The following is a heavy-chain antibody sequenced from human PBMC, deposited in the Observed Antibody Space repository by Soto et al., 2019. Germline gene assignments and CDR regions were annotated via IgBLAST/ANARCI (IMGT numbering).Heavy chain of an antibody. Sequence: QVQLQQWGAGLLKPSETLSLTCAVYGGSFSGYYWSWIRHPPGKGLEGFGEINHSGSTNYNPSLKTPVIILEDTARQPFSVTVRFFGSTSAAVYYLAISGRLYVVVPDSIGADMCGKVTMVIFAS. CDR1: GGSFSGYY. J-gene: IGHJ3*02. CDR2: INHSGST. D-gene: IGHD3-16*02. V-gene: IGHV4-34*01. CDR3: AISGRLYVVVPDSIGADM.